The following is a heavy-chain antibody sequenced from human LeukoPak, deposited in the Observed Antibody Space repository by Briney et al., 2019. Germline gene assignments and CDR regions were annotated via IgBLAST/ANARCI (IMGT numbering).Heavy chain of an antibody. J-gene: IGHJ5*02. Sequence: GESLRISCTGSGYSFTSYWISWVRQMPGKGLEWKGRIDPSDSYTNYSPSFQGHVTISADKSISTAYLQWSSLKASDTAIYYCAKSIAAAPFDPWGQGTLVTVSS. V-gene: IGHV5-10-1*01. D-gene: IGHD6-13*01. CDR2: IDPSDSYT. CDR3: AKSIAAAPFDP. CDR1: GYSFTSYW.